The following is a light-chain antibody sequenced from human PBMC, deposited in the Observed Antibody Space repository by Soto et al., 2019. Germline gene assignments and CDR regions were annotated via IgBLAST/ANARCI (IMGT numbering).Light chain of an antibody. Sequence: DIQMTQSPSSLSASVGDRVTITCRASQGISTYLIWYQQRQGKAPKLLMYAASNLVSGVPSRFIGSGSVTEFTITIISLQPEVFATYYGQQSYRTPYTFGQVTKLSTK. CDR3: QQSYRTPYT. CDR2: AAS. CDR1: QGISTY. V-gene: IGKV1-39*01. J-gene: IGKJ2*01.